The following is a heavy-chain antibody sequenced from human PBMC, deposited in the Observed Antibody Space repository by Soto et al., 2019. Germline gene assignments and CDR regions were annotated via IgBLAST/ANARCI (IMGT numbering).Heavy chain of an antibody. CDR1: GGTFSSYT. Sequence: QVQLVQSGAEVKKPGSSVKVSCKASGGTFSSYTFSWLRQAPVQGLEWMGRIIPMLGIANYAQKFQGRVTITADKSTSTAYMELSSLRSEDTAVYYCANRAYSYGFVIYWGQGTLVTVSS. V-gene: IGHV1-69*02. D-gene: IGHD5-18*01. J-gene: IGHJ4*02. CDR3: ANRAYSYGFVIY. CDR2: IIPMLGIA.